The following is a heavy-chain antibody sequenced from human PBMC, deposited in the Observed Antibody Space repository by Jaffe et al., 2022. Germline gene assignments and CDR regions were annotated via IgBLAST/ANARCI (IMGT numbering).Heavy chain of an antibody. J-gene: IGHJ3*02. Sequence: QVQLVQSGAEVKKPGSSVKVSCKASGGTFSSYTISWVRQAPGQGLEWMGRIIPILGIANYAQKFQGRVTITADKSTSTAYMELSSLRSEDTAVYYCDLYDSSPHAFDIWGQGTMVTVSS. CDR3: DLYDSSPHAFDI. CDR2: IIPILGIA. V-gene: IGHV1-69*02. D-gene: IGHD3-22*01. CDR1: GGTFSSYT.